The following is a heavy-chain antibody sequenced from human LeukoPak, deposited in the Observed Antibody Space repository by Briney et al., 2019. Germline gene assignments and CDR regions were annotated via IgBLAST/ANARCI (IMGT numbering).Heavy chain of an antibody. V-gene: IGHV3-74*01. CDR2: INSDGSST. Sequence: GGSLRLSCAASGFTFSSYWMHWVRQAPGKGLVWVSRINSDGSSTNYADSVKGRFSISRDNAKNTLYLQMNSLRAEDTAVYYCARETAVAGADYWGQGTLVTVSS. CDR3: ARETAVAGADY. D-gene: IGHD6-19*01. J-gene: IGHJ4*02. CDR1: GFTFSSYW.